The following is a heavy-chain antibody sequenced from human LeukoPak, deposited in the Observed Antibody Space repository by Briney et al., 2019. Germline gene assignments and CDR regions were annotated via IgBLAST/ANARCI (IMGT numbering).Heavy chain of an antibody. CDR1: GFSFSSYW. J-gene: IGHJ4*02. CDR2: GDGDGSHS. V-gene: IGHV3-74*03. Sequence: GGSLRLSCAASGFSFSSYWMHWVRQAPGKGLVWVSRGDGDGSHSTYADSVKGRFTISRDNAKNTLYLQMNSLTGEDTAVYYCAYSGHFDNWGQGTLVTVSS. CDR3: AYSGHFDN. D-gene: IGHD1-26*01.